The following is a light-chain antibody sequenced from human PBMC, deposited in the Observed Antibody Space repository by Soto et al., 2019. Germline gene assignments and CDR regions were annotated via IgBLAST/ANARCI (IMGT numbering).Light chain of an antibody. CDR3: QQSDSAPLT. CDR1: QNVSRY. J-gene: IGKJ4*01. V-gene: IGKV1-39*01. CDR2: AAS. Sequence: DIQMTQSPSSLSASVGDRVTITCRASQNVSRYLNWYQQKAGKAPTLLIYAASASQSGVPSRFSGSGSGRDFTLTITTLQPEDFASYYCQQSDSAPLTFGGGTKVEIK.